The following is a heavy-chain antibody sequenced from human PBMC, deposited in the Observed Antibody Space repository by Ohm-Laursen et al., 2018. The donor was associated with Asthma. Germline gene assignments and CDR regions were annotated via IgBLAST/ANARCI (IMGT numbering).Heavy chain of an antibody. CDR2: IIPIFGTA. D-gene: IGHD6-6*01. CDR1: GGTFSSYA. J-gene: IGHJ4*02. V-gene: IGHV1-69*13. CDR3: AREGSRNIAARPTSFDY. Sequence: GASVKVSCKASGGTFSSYAISWVRQAPGQGLEWMGGIIPIFGTANYAQKFQGRVTITADESTSTAYMELSSLRSEDTAVYYCAREGSRNIAARPTSFDYWGQGTLVTVSS.